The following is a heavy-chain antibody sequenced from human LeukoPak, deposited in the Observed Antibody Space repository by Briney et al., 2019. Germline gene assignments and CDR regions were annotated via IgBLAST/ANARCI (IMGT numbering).Heavy chain of an antibody. D-gene: IGHD3-16*01. Sequence: PGGSLRLSCAASGFTFSSYSMNWVRQTPGKGLEYVSVISSNGGSTYYANSVKGRFTISRDNSKNTLYLQMGSLRAEDMAVYYCARGLALGAFDIWGQGRMVTVSS. V-gene: IGHV3-64*01. CDR2: ISSNGGST. CDR1: GFTFSSYS. CDR3: ARGLALGAFDI. J-gene: IGHJ3*02.